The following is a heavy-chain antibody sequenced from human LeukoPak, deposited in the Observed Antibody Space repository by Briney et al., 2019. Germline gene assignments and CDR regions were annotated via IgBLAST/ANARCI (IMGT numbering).Heavy chain of an antibody. J-gene: IGHJ4*02. Sequence: PSQTLSLTRTVSGGSISSGIYYCSWTRQPAGKGLGWTGRIYTSGSTNYNPSLKSRVTISVDTSKNQFSLKLSSVTAADTAVYYCARGNYYDSSGYYLPTPDYWGQGTLVTVSS. CDR1: GGSISSGIYY. V-gene: IGHV4-61*02. CDR3: ARGNYYDSSGYYLPTPDY. CDR2: IYTSGST. D-gene: IGHD3-22*01.